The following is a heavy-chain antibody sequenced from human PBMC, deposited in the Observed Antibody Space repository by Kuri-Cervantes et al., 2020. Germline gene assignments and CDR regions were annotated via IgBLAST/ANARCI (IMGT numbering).Heavy chain of an antibody. CDR1: GYTFTSYG. D-gene: IGHD3-22*01. Sequence: ASVKVSCKASGYTFTSYGISWVRQAPGQGLEWMGWISAYNGNTNYAKNFQGRATMTADTSTTTVYMELRSLGSDDTAVYYCARGNYYDTSGYYYGDSFWGQGTLVTVSS. CDR3: ARGNYYDTSGYYYGDSF. CDR2: ISAYNGNT. V-gene: IGHV1-18*01. J-gene: IGHJ4*02.